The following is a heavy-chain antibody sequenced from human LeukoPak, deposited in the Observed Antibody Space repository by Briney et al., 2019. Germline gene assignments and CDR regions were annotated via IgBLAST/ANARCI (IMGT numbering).Heavy chain of an antibody. CDR2: IIPIFGIA. CDR3: ARGPLAAHDYGDWNGKYFQH. J-gene: IGHJ1*01. D-gene: IGHD4-17*01. V-gene: IGHV1-69*04. CDR1: GGTFSSYA. Sequence: ASVKVSCKASGGTFSSYAISWVRQAPGQGLEWMGRIIPIFGIANYAQKFQGRVTITADKSTSTAYMELSSLRSEDTAVYYCARGPLAAHDYGDWNGKYFQHWGQGTLVTVSS.